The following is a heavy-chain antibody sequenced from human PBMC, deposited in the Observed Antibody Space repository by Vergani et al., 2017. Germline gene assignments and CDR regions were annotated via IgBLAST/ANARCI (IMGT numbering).Heavy chain of an antibody. V-gene: IGHV3-23*04. J-gene: IGHJ4*02. CDR2: ISGSGGTT. D-gene: IGHD3-10*01. CDR3: AKDRGSGSWRFDGFDY. CDR1: GFTVSSNY. Sequence: EVQLVESGGGLIQPGGSLRLSCAASGFTVSSNYMSWVRQAPGKGLEWVSAISGSGGTTYYADSVKGRFTISRDNSKNTLYLQMNSLRAEDTAVYFCAKDRGSGSWRFDGFDYWGQGTLVTVSS.